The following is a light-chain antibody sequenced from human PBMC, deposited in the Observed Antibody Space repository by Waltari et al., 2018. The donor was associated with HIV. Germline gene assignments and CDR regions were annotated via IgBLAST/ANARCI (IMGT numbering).Light chain of an antibody. J-gene: IGLJ2*01. CDR1: TSNIGSND. Sequence: SVLTQPPSASGTPGQRVTISCSGSTSNIGSNDVFWYQHLPGAAPKLLIHRNKQRPSGVPDRVSGSTSGTSASLAISGLRSEDEADYYCVAWDDSLRGVVFGGGTKVAAL. CDR2: RNK. V-gene: IGLV1-47*01. CDR3: VAWDDSLRGVV.